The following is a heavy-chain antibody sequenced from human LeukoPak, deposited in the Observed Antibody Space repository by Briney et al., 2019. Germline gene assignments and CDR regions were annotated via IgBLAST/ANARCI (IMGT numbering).Heavy chain of an antibody. V-gene: IGHV3-30-3*01. Sequence: GGSLRLSCAASGFTFSSYAMHWVRQAPGKGLEWVAVISYDGSNKYYADSVKGRFTISRDNSKNTLYLQMNSLRSEDTAVYYCARVGVYSGSYYLSLTPDHDAFDIWGQGTMVTVSS. CDR3: ARVGVYSGSYYLSLTPDHDAFDI. J-gene: IGHJ3*02. D-gene: IGHD1-26*01. CDR1: GFTFSSYA. CDR2: ISYDGSNK.